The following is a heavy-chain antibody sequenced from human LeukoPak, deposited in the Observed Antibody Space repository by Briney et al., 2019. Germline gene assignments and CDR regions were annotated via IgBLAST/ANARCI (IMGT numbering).Heavy chain of an antibody. D-gene: IGHD3-9*01. J-gene: IGHJ4*02. V-gene: IGHV3-53*01. Sequence: GSLRLSCAASGFTVSSNYMSWVRQAPGKGLEWVSVIYSGGSTYYADSVEGRFTISRDNSKNTLYLQMNSLRAEDTAVYYCARVWYDILTGYVDYWGQGTLVTVSS. CDR1: GFTVSSNY. CDR3: ARVWYDILTGYVDY. CDR2: IYSGGST.